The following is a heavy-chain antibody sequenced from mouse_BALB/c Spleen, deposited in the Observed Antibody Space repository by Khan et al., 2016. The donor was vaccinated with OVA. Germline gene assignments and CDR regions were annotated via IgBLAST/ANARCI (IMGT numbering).Heavy chain of an antibody. CDR1: GFNFSPNS. J-gene: IGHJ3*01. V-gene: IGHV5-6*01. CDR3: ATHLTGSFAY. Sequence: EVELVQSGGDLVKSGGSLKLSCAASGFNFSPNSMPWVRQTPDKRLEWVATISSDGDYTYYPDSVKGRFNISRDNAKNTLYLQMSSLKSEDTATYYCATHLTGSFAYWGQGTLVTVSA. D-gene: IGHD4-1*01. CDR2: ISSDGDYT.